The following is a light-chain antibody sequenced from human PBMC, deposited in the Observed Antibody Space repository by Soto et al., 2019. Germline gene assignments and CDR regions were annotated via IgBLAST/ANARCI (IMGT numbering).Light chain of an antibody. J-gene: IGLJ3*02. V-gene: IGLV1-40*01. CDR3: QSYDSSLSVWM. CDR1: SSNIGAGSD. Sequence: QSVLTQPPSVSGAPGQRVTISCTWISSNIGAGSDVHWYQQVPGTAPKLLINGNTNPPSGVPDRFSGSKSGTSASLAITGLQAEDEADYYCQSYDSSLSVWMFGGGTKLTVL. CDR2: GNT.